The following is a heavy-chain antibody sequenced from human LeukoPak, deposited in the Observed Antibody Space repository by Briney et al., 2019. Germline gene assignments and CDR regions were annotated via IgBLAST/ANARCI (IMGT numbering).Heavy chain of an antibody. D-gene: IGHD2-15*01. V-gene: IGHV4-34*01. CDR2: INHSGST. J-gene: IGHJ4*02. Sequence: NPSETLSLTCAVYGGSFSGYYWSWIRQPPGKGLEWIGEINHSGSTNYNPSLKSRVTISVDTSKSQFSLKLSSVTAEDTAVYYCARDSSWNYFDYWGQGTLVTVSS. CDR1: GGSFSGYY. CDR3: ARDSSWNYFDY.